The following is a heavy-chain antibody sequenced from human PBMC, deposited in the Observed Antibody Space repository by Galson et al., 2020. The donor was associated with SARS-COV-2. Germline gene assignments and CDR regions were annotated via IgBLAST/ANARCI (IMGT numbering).Heavy chain of an antibody. CDR1: GFTFSNAW. CDR2: IKSKTDGGTT. Sequence: GGSLRLSCAASGFTFSNAWMSWVRQAPGKGLEWVGRIKSKTDGGTTDYAAPVKGRFTISRDDSKNTLYLQMNSLKTEDTAVYYCTTATHTYYDILSGDDQLDYWGQGTLVTVSS. J-gene: IGHJ4*02. D-gene: IGHD3-9*01. CDR3: TTATHTYYDILSGDDQLDY. V-gene: IGHV3-15*01.